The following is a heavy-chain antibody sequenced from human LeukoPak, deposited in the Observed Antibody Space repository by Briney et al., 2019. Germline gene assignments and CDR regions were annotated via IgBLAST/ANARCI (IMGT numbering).Heavy chain of an antibody. J-gene: IGHJ4*02. CDR3: ARTLLLCFGELPSVDY. CDR1: GFTFISYS. D-gene: IGHD3-10*01. Sequence: GGSLRLSFAASGFTFISYSRNWVRQAPGKGLEWVSSISSSSSYIYYADSVKGRFTISRDNAKNSLYLQMNRLRAEDTAVYYCARTLLLCFGELPSVDYWGQGTLVTVSS. V-gene: IGHV3-21*01. CDR2: ISSSSSYI.